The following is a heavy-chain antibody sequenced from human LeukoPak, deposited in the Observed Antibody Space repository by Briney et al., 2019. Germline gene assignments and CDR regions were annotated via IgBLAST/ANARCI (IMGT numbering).Heavy chain of an antibody. V-gene: IGHV1-2*02. CDR2: INPNSGGT. Sequence: ASVKVSCKASGGTFSSYAISWVRQAPGQGLEWMGWINPNSGGTNYAQKFQGRVTMTRDTSISTAYMELSRLRSDDTAVYYCARLSDYGDYERFDYWGQGTLVTVSS. D-gene: IGHD4-17*01. CDR1: GGTFSSYA. J-gene: IGHJ4*02. CDR3: ARLSDYGDYERFDY.